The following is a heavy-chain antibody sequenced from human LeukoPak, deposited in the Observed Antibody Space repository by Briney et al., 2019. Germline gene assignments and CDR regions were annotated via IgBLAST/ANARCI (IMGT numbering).Heavy chain of an antibody. CDR3: ARAITTKSWYMDV. CDR1: GFTFSTYS. CDR2: ISAASWGI. J-gene: IGHJ6*03. V-gene: IGHV3-48*01. Sequence: GGSLRLSCAASGFTFSTYSMTWVRQAPGRGLEWISHISAASWGIKYADSVKGRFTTSRDNAKNSLYLQMNSLRAEDTAVYYCARAITTKSWYMDVWGKGTTVTVSS. D-gene: IGHD4-11*01.